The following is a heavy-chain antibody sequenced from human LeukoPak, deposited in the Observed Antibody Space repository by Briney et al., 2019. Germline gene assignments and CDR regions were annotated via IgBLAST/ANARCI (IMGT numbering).Heavy chain of an antibody. CDR1: GYTFISYA. CDR2: INAGNGNT. CDR3: ARTGALTGYSDDAFDI. J-gene: IGHJ3*02. Sequence: ASVKVSCKASGYTFISYAMHWVRQAPGQRLEWMGWINAGNGNTKYLQKFQGRVTITRDTSASTVYMELSSLRSEDTAVYYCARTGALTGYSDDAFDIWGQGTMVTVSS. V-gene: IGHV1-3*01. D-gene: IGHD3-9*01.